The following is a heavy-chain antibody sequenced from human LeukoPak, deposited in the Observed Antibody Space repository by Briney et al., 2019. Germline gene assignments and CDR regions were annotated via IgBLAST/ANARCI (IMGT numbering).Heavy chain of an antibody. CDR3: VKEYHSRGFGAYFDY. CDR1: GFTFDDYA. J-gene: IGHJ4*02. CDR2: ISWNSAMI. D-gene: IGHD3-3*01. Sequence: GGSLRLSCAASGFTFDDYAMHWVRQGPGKGLEWVSGISWNSAMIAYADSVKGRFTLSRDNSINTVDLQMNRLRAEDTAVYYCVKEYHSRGFGAYFDYWGQGTLVTVSS. V-gene: IGHV3-9*01.